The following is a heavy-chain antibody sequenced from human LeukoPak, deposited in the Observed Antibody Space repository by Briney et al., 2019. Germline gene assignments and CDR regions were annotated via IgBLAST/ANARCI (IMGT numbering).Heavy chain of an antibody. CDR1: GGSISSYY. CDR3: AREKGIAVAGTPVDI. J-gene: IGHJ3*02. D-gene: IGHD6-19*01. Sequence: SETLSLTCTVSGGSISSYYRSWIRQPAGKGLEWIGRIYTSGSTNYNPSLKSRVTMSVDTSKNQFSLKLSSVTAADTAVYYCAREKGIAVAGTPVDIWGQGTMVTVSS. V-gene: IGHV4-4*07. CDR2: IYTSGST.